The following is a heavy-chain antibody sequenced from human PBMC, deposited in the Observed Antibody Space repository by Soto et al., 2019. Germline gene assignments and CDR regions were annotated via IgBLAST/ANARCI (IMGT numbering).Heavy chain of an antibody. V-gene: IGHV5-51*01. Sequence: GESLKISCKGSGYSFTSYWIGWVRQMPGKGLEWMGIIYPGDSDTRYSPSFQGQVTISADKSVSTAYLQWSSLKASDTAMYYCARLASSGSYVEYYYYGMDVWGQGTTVTVSS. CDR3: ARLASSGSYVEYYYYGMDV. CDR2: IYPGDSDT. J-gene: IGHJ6*02. D-gene: IGHD1-26*01. CDR1: GYSFTSYW.